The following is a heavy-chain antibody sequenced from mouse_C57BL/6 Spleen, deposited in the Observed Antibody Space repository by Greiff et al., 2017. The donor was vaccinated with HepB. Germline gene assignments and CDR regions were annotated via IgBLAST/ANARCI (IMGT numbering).Heavy chain of an antibody. CDR3: ARKGHDAMDY. Sequence: VQLQQSGAELVKPGASVKLSCKASGYTFTSYWMHWVKQRPGQGLEWIGMIHPNSGSTNYNEKLKSKATLTVDKSSSTAYMQLSSLTSEDSAVYYCARKGHDAMDYWGQGTSVTVSS. CDR2: IHPNSGST. CDR1: GYTFTSYW. V-gene: IGHV1-64*01. J-gene: IGHJ4*01.